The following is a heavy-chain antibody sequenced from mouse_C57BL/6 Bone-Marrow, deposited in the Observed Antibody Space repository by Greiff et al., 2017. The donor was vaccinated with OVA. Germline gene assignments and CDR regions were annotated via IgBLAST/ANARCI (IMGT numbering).Heavy chain of an antibody. CDR2: INPSTGGT. CDR1: GYSFTGYY. Sequence: VQLKQSGPELVKPGASVKISCKASGYSFTGYYMNWVKQSPEKSLEWIGEINPSTGGTTYNQKFKAKATLTVDKSSSTAYMQLKSLTSEDSAVYYCARRLRFDYWGQGTTLTVSS. D-gene: IGHD1-1*01. CDR3: ARRLRFDY. J-gene: IGHJ2*01. V-gene: IGHV1-42*01.